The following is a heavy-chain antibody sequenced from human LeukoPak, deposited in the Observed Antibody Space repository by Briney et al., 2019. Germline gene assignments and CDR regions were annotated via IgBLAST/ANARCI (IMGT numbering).Heavy chain of an antibody. Sequence: SETLSLTCTPSGGSISSYYWSWIRQPPGKGLEWMGYIYWTGSTDYNPSLESRVTISVDTSKNQFSLRLTSVTAADTAVYYCARVIVRRVRGVIRGDYFDHWGQGTLVTVSS. CDR2: IYWTGST. CDR3: ARVIVRRVRGVIRGDYFDH. D-gene: IGHD3-10*01. J-gene: IGHJ4*02. V-gene: IGHV4-59*01. CDR1: GGSISSYY.